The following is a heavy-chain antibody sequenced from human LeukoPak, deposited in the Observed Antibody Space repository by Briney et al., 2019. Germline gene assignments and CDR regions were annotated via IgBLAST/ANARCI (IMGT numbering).Heavy chain of an antibody. V-gene: IGHV4-59*01. CDR2: IYYSGST. CDR3: ARDSSSGSNWFDP. D-gene: IGHD3-22*01. CDR1: GGSISSYY. J-gene: IGHJ5*02. Sequence: SETLSLTCTVSGGSISSYYWSWIRQPPGKGLEWIGYIYYSGSTNYNPSLKSRVTISVDTSKNQFSLKLSSVTAADTAVYYCARDSSSGSNWFDPWGQGTLVTVSP.